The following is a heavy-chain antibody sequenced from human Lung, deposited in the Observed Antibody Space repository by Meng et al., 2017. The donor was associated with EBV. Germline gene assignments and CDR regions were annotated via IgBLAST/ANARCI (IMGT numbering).Heavy chain of an antibody. J-gene: IGHJ4*02. CDR2: ISAYNGNT. V-gene: IGHV1-18*01. CDR1: CYTFTNVG. CDR3: MRDEDY. Sequence: HVRLVQSGGCVEKPGASMKVSCKASCYTFTNVGISWVRQAPGKGLEWMGWISAYNGNTNYVQKLQGRVTITTDTSTSTSYMELRSLRSDDTAVYYCMRDEDYWGQGTLVTVFS.